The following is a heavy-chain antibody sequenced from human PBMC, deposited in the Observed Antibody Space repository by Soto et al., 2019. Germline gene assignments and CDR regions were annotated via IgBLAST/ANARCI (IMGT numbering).Heavy chain of an antibody. CDR3: ARGQDYGDYSYAFDI. D-gene: IGHD4-17*01. CDR2: IYSGGST. V-gene: IGHV3-53*01. CDR1: GFTVSSNY. J-gene: IGHJ3*02. Sequence: EVQLVESGGGLIQPGGSLRLSCAASGFTVSSNYMSWVRQAPGKGLEWVSVIYSGGSTYYADSVKGRFTISRDNSKNTLYLQMNSLRAEDTAVYYCARGQDYGDYSYAFDIWSQGTMVTVSS.